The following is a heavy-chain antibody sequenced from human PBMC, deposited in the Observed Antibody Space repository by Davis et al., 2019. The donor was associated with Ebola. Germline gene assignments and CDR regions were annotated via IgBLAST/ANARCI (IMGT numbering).Heavy chain of an antibody. J-gene: IGHJ6*02. CDR2: INPNSGGT. V-gene: IGHV1-2*04. Sequence: AASVKVSCKASGYTFTSYYMHWVRQAPGQGLEWMGWINPNSGGTNYAQKFQGWVTMTRDTSISTAYMELSRLRSDDTAVYYCARGRGVVPAAIFYYYYGMDVWGQGTTVTVSS. CDR3: ARGRGVVPAAIFYYYYGMDV. CDR1: GYTFTSYY. D-gene: IGHD2-2*01.